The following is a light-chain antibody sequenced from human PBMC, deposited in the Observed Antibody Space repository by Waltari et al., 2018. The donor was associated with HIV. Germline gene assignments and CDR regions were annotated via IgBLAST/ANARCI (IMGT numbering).Light chain of an antibody. Sequence: QSALTQPHSASGSPGPSVTISCTGTSSAVGGYIYVSVYQQHPGKAPKLIIYEVTKRPSGVPDRFSGSKSGNTASLTVSGLQAEDEADYYCTSYGGNNNLLFGGGTKLTVL. CDR2: EVT. CDR3: TSYGGNNNLL. J-gene: IGLJ2*01. CDR1: SSAVGGYIY. V-gene: IGLV2-8*01.